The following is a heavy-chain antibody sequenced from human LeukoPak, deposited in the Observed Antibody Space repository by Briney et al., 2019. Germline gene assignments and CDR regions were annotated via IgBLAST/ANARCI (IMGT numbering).Heavy chain of an antibody. Sequence: PSETLSLTCAVYGGSFSGYYWSWIRQPPGKGLEWIGSIYYSGSTYYNPSLKSRVTISVDTSKNQFSLKLSSVTAADTAVYYCARSREYSNYSFDYWGQGTLVTVSS. CDR3: ARSREYSNYSFDY. D-gene: IGHD4-11*01. CDR2: IYYSGST. J-gene: IGHJ4*02. V-gene: IGHV4-34*01. CDR1: GGSFSGYY.